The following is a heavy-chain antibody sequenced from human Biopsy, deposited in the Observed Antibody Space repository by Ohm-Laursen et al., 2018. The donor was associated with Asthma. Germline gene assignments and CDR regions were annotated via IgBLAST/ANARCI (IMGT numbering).Heavy chain of an antibody. CDR3: AKGEWELLEANFDY. J-gene: IGHJ4*02. CDR2: ISWNSGSI. Sequence: SLRLSCAASPPPPPPPPMHWVRQAPGKGLEWVSGISWNSGSIGYADSVKGRFTISRDNAKNSLYLQMNSLRAEDTALYYCAKGEWELLEANFDYWGQGTLVTVSS. V-gene: IGHV3-9*02. CDR1: PPPPPPPP. D-gene: IGHD1-26*01.